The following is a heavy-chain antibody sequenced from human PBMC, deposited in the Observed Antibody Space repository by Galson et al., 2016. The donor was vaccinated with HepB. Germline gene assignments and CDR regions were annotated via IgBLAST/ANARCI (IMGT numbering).Heavy chain of an antibody. CDR3: ARDPMATRYYYYGMDV. CDR1: GFTVSNNY. CDR2: IYSGGST. J-gene: IGHJ6*02. D-gene: IGHD5-24*01. V-gene: IGHV3-53*01. Sequence: SLRLSCAASGFTVSNNYMSWVRQAPGKGLEWVSVIYSGGSTYYADSVKGRITISRDNSKNTLYLQMNSLRAEDTAVYYCARDPMATRYYYYGMDVWGQGTTVTVSS.